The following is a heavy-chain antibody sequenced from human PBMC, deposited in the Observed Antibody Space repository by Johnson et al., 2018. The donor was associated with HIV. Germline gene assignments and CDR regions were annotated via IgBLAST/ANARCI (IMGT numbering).Heavy chain of an antibody. CDR3: ARDLGSGYNDAFDI. D-gene: IGHD3-22*01. CDR2: VDTAANT. J-gene: IGHJ3*02. CDR1: GFTFSNYD. Sequence: VQLVESGGGLVQPGGSLRLSCASSGFTFSNYDMHWVRQAPGKRLEWVSGVDTAANTYYTGSVKGRFTIARENDKNSLYLQMNSLRAEDTALYYCARDLGSGYNDAFDIWGQGTMVTVSS. V-gene: IGHV3-13*01.